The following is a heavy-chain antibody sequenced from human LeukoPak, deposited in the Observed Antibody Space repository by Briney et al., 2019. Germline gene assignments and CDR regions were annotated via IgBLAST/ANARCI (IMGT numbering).Heavy chain of an antibody. Sequence: ASVKVSCKASGYTFTGYYMHWVRQAPGQGLERMGWINPNSGDTHYPQKFQGRVTMTRDTSISTAYMELSRLRSDDTAVYYCARGNNPEYFQHWGQGTLVTVSS. CDR1: GYTFTGYY. CDR3: ARGNNPEYFQH. V-gene: IGHV1-2*02. CDR2: INPNSGDT. J-gene: IGHJ1*01. D-gene: IGHD1-1*01.